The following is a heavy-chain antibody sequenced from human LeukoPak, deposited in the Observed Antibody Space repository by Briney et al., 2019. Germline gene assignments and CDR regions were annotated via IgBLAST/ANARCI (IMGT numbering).Heavy chain of an antibody. CDR2: INHSGRT. Sequence: SETLSLTCAVYGGSFSGYYRSWICQPPGKGLEWIGEINHSGRTNYNPSLKSRVTISVDTSKNQFSLKLSSVTAADTAVYYCARGIGFDYWGQGTLVTVSS. CDR1: GGSFSGYY. D-gene: IGHD3-10*01. CDR3: ARGIGFDY. J-gene: IGHJ4*02. V-gene: IGHV4-34*01.